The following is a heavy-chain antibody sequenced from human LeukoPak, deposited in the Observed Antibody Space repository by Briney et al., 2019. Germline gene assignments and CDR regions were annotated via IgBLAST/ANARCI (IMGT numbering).Heavy chain of an antibody. CDR1: GYTFTSYG. J-gene: IGHJ6*03. D-gene: IGHD3-10*01. Sequence: ASVKVSCKASGYTFTSYGISWVRQAPGQGLEWMGWINPNSGGTNYAQKFQGRVTMTRDTSISTAYMELSSLRSEDTAVYYCARGHGLGQGSGSYPEYYYYYYMDVWGKGTTVTISS. V-gene: IGHV1-8*02. CDR2: INPNSGGT. CDR3: ARGHGLGQGSGSYPEYYYYYYMDV.